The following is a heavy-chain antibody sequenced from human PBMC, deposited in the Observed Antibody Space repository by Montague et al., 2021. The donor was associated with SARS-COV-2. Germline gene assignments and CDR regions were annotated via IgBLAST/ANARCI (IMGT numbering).Heavy chain of an antibody. Sequence: SETLSLTCTVSGASVSSRSYYWSWIRQPPGKGLEWVGHIYYSGTDYNPSLKTRVTISVATSKNQFALKLRSVTAADAAKYYCARGRILTSSYTDFDPWGQGTLVTVSS. D-gene: IGHD3-9*01. CDR1: GASVSSRSYY. CDR2: IYYSGT. J-gene: IGHJ5*02. CDR3: ARGRILTSSYTDFDP. V-gene: IGHV4-61*01.